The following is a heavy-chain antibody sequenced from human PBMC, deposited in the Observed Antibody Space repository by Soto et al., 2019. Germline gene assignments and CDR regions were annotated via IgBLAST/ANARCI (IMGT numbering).Heavy chain of an antibody. CDR2: ISGGGNST. CDR1: GFTFSSYV. D-gene: IGHD1-7*01. J-gene: IGHJ6*02. Sequence: GGSLRLSCAASGFTFSSYVMNWVRQAPGKGLEWVSGISGGGNSTYYADSVMGRFTISRDNSKNTLYLQMNSLRAEDTAVYYCARRELHYYYYYGMDVWGQGTTVTVSS. V-gene: IGHV3-23*01. CDR3: ARRELHYYYYYGMDV.